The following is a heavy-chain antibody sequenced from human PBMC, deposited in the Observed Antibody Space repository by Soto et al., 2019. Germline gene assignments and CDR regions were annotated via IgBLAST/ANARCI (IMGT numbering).Heavy chain of an antibody. V-gene: IGHV2-5*02. CDR1: GFSLSTTGVG. Sequence: QITLKQSGPPLLQPTQTLTLTCTFSGFSLSTTGVGVASFRQTPGKALDGLALMYWDDDKRYSPALKCKLTITKDTSKTKVVLTMTHMGPVDTATYYCAHGRVDTVLATEYWGQGIQVTVSS. D-gene: IGHD5-18*01. J-gene: IGHJ4*02. CDR3: AHGRVDTVLATEY. CDR2: MYWDDDK.